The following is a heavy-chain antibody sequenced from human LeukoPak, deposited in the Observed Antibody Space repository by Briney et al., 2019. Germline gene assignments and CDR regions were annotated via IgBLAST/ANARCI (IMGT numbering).Heavy chain of an antibody. CDR3: AREGLVGNNWYYFDY. D-gene: IGHD1-1*01. J-gene: IGHJ4*02. CDR1: GFTFSDYY. Sequence: GGSLRLSCAASGFTFSDYYTSWIRQAPGKGLEWVSYISGTSTYTNYADSVKGRFTISRDNSKNTVYLQMNSLRAEDTALYYCAREGLVGNNWYYFDYWGQGTLVTVSS. CDR2: ISGTSTYT. V-gene: IGHV3-11*05.